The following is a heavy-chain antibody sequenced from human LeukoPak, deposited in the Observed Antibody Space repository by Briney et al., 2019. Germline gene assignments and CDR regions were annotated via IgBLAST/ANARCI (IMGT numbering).Heavy chain of an antibody. CDR2: IIPIFGTA. J-gene: IGHJ5*02. Sequence: SVKVSCKASGGTFSSYAISWVRQAPGQGLEWMGGIIPIFGTANYAQKFQGRVTITADESTSTAYMELSSLRSEDTAVYYWADERGCSSTSCYTDDNWFDPWGQGTLVTVSS. CDR1: GGTFSSYA. D-gene: IGHD2-2*02. CDR3: ADERGCSSTSCYTDDNWFDP. V-gene: IGHV1-69*13.